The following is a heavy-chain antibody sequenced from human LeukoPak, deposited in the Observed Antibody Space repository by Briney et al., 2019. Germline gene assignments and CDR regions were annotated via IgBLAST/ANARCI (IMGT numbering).Heavy chain of an antibody. V-gene: IGHV3-21*01. CDR3: AREVVLPAAPRLFDY. CDR1: RFTFSTYS. J-gene: IGHJ4*02. CDR2: ISSSSSYI. D-gene: IGHD2-2*01. Sequence: KTGGSLRLSYAAARFTFSTYSMNWVRQAPGKGLQWISSISSSSSYIYYADSVKGRFTISRDDAKNSLYLQMNSLRAEDTAVYYCAREVVLPAAPRLFDYWGQGTLVTVSS.